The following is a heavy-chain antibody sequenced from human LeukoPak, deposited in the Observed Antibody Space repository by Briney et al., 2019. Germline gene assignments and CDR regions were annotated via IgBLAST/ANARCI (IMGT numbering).Heavy chain of an antibody. V-gene: IGHV7-4-1*02. Sequence: ASVKVSCKASGYTFTSYGISWVRQAPGQGLEWMGWINTNTGNPTYAQGFTGRFVFSLDTSVSTAYLQISSLKAEDTAVYYCAIAECIAAAGCPFDYWGQGTLVTVSS. D-gene: IGHD6-13*01. CDR1: GYTFTSYG. CDR3: AIAECIAAAGCPFDY. CDR2: INTNTGNP. J-gene: IGHJ4*02.